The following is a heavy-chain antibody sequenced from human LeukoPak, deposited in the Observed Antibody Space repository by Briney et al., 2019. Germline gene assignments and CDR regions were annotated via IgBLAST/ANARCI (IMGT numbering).Heavy chain of an antibody. V-gene: IGHV1-2*02. CDR3: ARVGGLDFNYDPRGYSREALDY. CDR2: VNPNTGAT. J-gene: IGHJ4*02. D-gene: IGHD3-22*01. CDR1: GYTFTGRF. Sequence: ASVKVPCKASGYTFTGRFMHWMRQAPGQGLEWMGWVNPNTGATTYAQKFQGRVTMTRDTSTSTAYMELSRLTSDDTAVYYCARVGGLDFNYDPRGYSREALDYWGQGTLVTVSS.